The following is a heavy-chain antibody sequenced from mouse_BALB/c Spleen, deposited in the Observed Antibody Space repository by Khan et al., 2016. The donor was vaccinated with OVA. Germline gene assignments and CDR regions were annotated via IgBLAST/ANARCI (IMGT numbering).Heavy chain of an antibody. CDR3: TRVRIDY. CDR1: GYTFTTYW. Sequence: QVQLQQSGAELAKPGASVKMSCKASGYTFTTYWMHWVKQRPGQGLEWIGYINPTSGYTDYNEKFKDRATLSADKSSSTAYMQLSSLPSADSAVYYSTRVRIDYGGQGTTRTVSS. V-gene: IGHV1-7*01. J-gene: IGHJ2*01. CDR2: INPTSGYT.